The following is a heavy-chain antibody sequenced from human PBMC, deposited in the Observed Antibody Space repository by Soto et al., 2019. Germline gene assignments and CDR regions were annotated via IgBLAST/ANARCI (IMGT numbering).Heavy chain of an antibody. J-gene: IGHJ6*02. D-gene: IGHD5-12*01. V-gene: IGHV3-23*01. CDR3: AKVLSGYSGYDSPAYYYYGMDV. Sequence: PGGSLRLSCAASGFTFSSYAMSWVRQAPGKGLEWVSAISGSGGSTYYADSVKGRFTISRDNSKNTLYLQMNSLRAEDTAVYYCAKVLSGYSGYDSPAYYYYGMDVWGQGTTVTVSS. CDR1: GFTFSSYA. CDR2: ISGSGGST.